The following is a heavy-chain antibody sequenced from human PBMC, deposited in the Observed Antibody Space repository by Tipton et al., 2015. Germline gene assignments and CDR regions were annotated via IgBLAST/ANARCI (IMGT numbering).Heavy chain of an antibody. J-gene: IGHJ4*02. CDR3: ARVPFDYFDY. CDR2: SYYSGST. Sequence: LRLSCTVSGDSISSGGYYWSWSRQYPGKGLEWLGYSYYSGSTYYNPSLKSRLTISVDMPKNQFSLKLSSVTAADTAVYYCARVPFDYFDYWGQGILVTVSS. CDR1: GDSISSGGYY. V-gene: IGHV4-31*03.